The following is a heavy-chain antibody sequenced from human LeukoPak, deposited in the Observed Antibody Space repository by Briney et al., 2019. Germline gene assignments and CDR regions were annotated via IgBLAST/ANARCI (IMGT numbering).Heavy chain of an antibody. J-gene: IGHJ6*03. CDR1: GFTFSSYW. CDR3: ARVGSSSVYYYYYYMDV. D-gene: IGHD6-13*01. V-gene: IGHV3-74*01. CDR2: INRDGSST. Sequence: GGSLRLSCAASGFTFSSYWINWVRQAPGKGLVWVSRINRDGSSTDYADSVKGRFTISRDNAKNALYLQMNSLRVEDTAVYYCARVGSSSVYYYYYYMDVWGKGTTVTVSS.